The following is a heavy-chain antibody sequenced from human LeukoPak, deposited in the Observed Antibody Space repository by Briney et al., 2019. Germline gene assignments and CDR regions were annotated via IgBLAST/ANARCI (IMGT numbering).Heavy chain of an antibody. CDR2: IYYSGST. V-gene: IGHV4-59*01. CDR1: GGSISSYY. J-gene: IGHJ4*02. Sequence: SETLSLTCTVSGGSISSYYWSWIRQPPGKGLEWIGYIYYSGSTNYNPSLKSRVTISVDTSKNQFSLKLSSVTAADTAVYYGARETAVAGFDYWGQGTLVTVSS. D-gene: IGHD6-19*01. CDR3: ARETAVAGFDY.